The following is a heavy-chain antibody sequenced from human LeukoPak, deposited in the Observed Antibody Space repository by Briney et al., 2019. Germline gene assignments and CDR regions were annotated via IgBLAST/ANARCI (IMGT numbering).Heavy chain of an antibody. CDR2: ISGSGGST. V-gene: IGHV3-23*01. D-gene: IGHD3-10*01. CDR3: AKFCAGVRGVRDAFDI. J-gene: IGHJ3*02. CDR1: GFTFSSYA. Sequence: GGSLRLSCAASGFTFSSYAMSWVRQAPGKGQEWVSTISGSGGSTYYADSVKGRFTISRDNSKNTLYLQMNSLRAEDTAVYYCAKFCAGVRGVRDAFDIWGQGTMVTVSS.